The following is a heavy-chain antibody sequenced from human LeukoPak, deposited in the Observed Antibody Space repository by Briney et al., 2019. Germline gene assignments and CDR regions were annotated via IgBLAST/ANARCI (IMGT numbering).Heavy chain of an antibody. CDR2: IYYSGST. CDR3: AREPSTGGYYDSSGPRDAFDI. J-gene: IGHJ3*02. CDR1: GYSISSGYY. D-gene: IGHD3-22*01. Sequence: SETLSLTCTVSGYSISSGYYWGWIRQPPGKGLGWIGSIYYSGSTYYNPSLKSRVTISVDTSKNQFSLKLSSVTAADTAVYYCAREPSTGGYYDSSGPRDAFDIWGQGTMVTVSS. V-gene: IGHV4-38-2*02.